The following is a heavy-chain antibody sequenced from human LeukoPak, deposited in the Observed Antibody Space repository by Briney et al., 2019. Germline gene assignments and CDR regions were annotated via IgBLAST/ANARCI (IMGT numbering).Heavy chain of an antibody. CDR1: GGSISSGGYS. V-gene: IGHV4-31*03. CDR2: IYYSGTT. J-gene: IGHJ1*01. D-gene: IGHD3-22*01. CDR3: ARYDKYFQH. Sequence: SQTLSLTCTVSGGSISSGGYSWSWIRQHPGKGLEWIGYIYYSGTTYYNPSLRSRVTISVDTSKNQFSLRLSSVTAADTAVYYCARYDKYFQHWGQGTLVTVSS.